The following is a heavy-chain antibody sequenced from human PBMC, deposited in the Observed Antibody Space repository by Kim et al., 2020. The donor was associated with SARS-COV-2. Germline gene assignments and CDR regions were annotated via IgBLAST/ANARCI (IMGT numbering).Heavy chain of an antibody. J-gene: IGHJ4*02. CDR1: GYTFTNYA. D-gene: IGHD2-2*01. V-gene: IGHV1-3*01. CDR3: ARAHRSCSTTTCYGEAIDY. CDR2: INSGSGNT. Sequence: ASEKVSCKASGYTFTNYAIHWMRQAPGQRLEWMGWINSGSGNTKYSHMFQGRVTITRDTSATTAHMELSILSSEDTAMYYCARAHRSCSTTTCYGEAIDYWGQGTLVTVSS.